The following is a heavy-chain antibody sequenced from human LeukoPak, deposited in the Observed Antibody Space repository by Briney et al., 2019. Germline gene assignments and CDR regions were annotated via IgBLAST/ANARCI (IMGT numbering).Heavy chain of an antibody. CDR3: ARHYKGAVAGTAFDP. V-gene: IGHV4-39*01. J-gene: IGHJ5*02. Sequence: SETLSLTCTVSGGSISGSSYYWGWIRQPPGKGLEWIGSIYYSGSTYYNPSLKSRVTISVDTSKNQFSLKLSSVTAADTAVYYCARHYKGAVAGTAFDPWGQGTLVTVSS. CDR2: IYYSGST. CDR1: GGSISGSSYY. D-gene: IGHD6-19*01.